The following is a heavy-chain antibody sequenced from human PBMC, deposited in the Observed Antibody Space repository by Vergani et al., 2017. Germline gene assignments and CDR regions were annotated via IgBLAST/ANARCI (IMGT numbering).Heavy chain of an antibody. CDR2: IQFDGSNQ. D-gene: IGHD2-8*01. V-gene: IGHV3-30*02. Sequence: QVQLVESGGGVVQRGGSLRLSCATSGFTLSNYDMQWIRQGPGKGLEFVAFIQFDGSNQYYADSVKGRFTLSRDFSKNTLYLQINSLRAEDTAVYYCAKDGSQGVPWGCTNGVCFLYYYMDVWGKGTTVTVSS. CDR3: AKDGSQGVPWGCTNGVCFLYYYMDV. J-gene: IGHJ6*03. CDR1: GFTLSNYD.